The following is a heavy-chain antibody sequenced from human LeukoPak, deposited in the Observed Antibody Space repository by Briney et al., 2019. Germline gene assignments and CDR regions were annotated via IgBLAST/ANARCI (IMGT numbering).Heavy chain of an antibody. V-gene: IGHV3-30-3*01. D-gene: IGHD6-13*01. CDR1: GFTFSSYA. Sequence: GRSLRLSCAASGFTFSSYAMHWVRQAPGKGLEWVAVISYDGSNKYCADSVKGRFTISRDNSKNTLYLQMNSLRAEDTAVYYCASEIAAASEAFDIWGQGTMVTVSS. CDR2: ISYDGSNK. J-gene: IGHJ3*02. CDR3: ASEIAAASEAFDI.